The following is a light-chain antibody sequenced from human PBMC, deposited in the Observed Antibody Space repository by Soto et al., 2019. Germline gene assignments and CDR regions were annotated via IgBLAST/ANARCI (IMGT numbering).Light chain of an antibody. CDR3: QSYDSSLSAFYV. CDR1: SSDVGGSGL. Sequence: QSALTQPASLSGSPGQSITISCTGTSSDVGGSGLVSWYQFHPGKAPKLLIYGNSNRPSGVPDRFSGSKSGTSASLAITGLQAEDEADYYCQSYDSSLSAFYVFGTGTKVTVL. J-gene: IGLJ1*01. CDR2: GNS. V-gene: IGLV2-14*02.